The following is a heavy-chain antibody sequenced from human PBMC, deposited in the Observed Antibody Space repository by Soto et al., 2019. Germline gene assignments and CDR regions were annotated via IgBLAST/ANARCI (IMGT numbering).Heavy chain of an antibody. CDR1: GYNFFSHA. CDR3: ARDWSNYYYGMDV. CDR2: INPGNGNT. V-gene: IGHV1-3*05. J-gene: IGHJ6*02. Sequence: QVQLVQSGAEEKKPGASVKVSCKASGYNFFSHAIHWVRQAPGQRPEWVGWINPGNGNTEYLQKFQGRVTISRDTSASTAYMELRSLRSEDTAVYYCARDWSNYYYGMDVWGQGTTVTDSS.